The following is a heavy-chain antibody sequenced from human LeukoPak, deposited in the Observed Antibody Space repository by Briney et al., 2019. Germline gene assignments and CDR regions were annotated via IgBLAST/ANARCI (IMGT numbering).Heavy chain of an antibody. CDR3: ARDPRGRWLVNDY. J-gene: IGHJ4*02. V-gene: IGHV3-9*01. CDR2: ISYNSGNI. CDR1: GFTFDDYA. Sequence: PGGSLRLSCAASGFTFDDYAMHWVRQVPGKGLEWVSGISYNSGNIGYADSVKGRFTISRDNAKNSLYLQMNSLRAEDTAVYYCARDPRGRWLVNDYWGQGTLVTVSS. D-gene: IGHD6-19*01.